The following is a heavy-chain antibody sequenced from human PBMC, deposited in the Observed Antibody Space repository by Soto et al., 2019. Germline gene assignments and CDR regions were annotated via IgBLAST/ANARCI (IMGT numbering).Heavy chain of an antibody. J-gene: IGHJ6*02. CDR1: GFTFSSYE. CDR3: AREKIAAAGNYGMDV. Sequence: PGESLRLSCAASGFTFSSYERNWVRQATGKGLEWVSYISSSGSTIYYADSLKGRFTISRDNAKNSLYLQMSSLRAEDTAVYYCAREKIAAAGNYGMDVWGQGTTVTVSS. D-gene: IGHD6-13*01. V-gene: IGHV3-48*03. CDR2: ISSSGSTI.